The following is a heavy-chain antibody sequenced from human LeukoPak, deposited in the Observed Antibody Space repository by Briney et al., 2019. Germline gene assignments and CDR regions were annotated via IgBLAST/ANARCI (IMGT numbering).Heavy chain of an antibody. CDR1: GFTVSRNY. V-gene: IGHV3-66*02. J-gene: IGHJ6*02. Sequence: GGPLRLSCAASGFTVSRNYMSWVRQAPGRGLEWVSVIYSGGSTYYADSVKGRFTISRDNSKNTLYLQMNSLRAEDTAGYYCASWYDFWSGYYYYGMDVWGQGTTVTVSS. CDR2: IYSGGST. D-gene: IGHD3-3*01. CDR3: ASWYDFWSGYYYYGMDV.